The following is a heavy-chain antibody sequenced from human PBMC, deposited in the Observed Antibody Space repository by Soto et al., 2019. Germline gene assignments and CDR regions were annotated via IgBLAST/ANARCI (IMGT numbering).Heavy chain of an antibody. D-gene: IGHD5-12*01. CDR1: GFTFSSYA. V-gene: IGHV3-64D*06. J-gene: IGHJ4*02. Sequence: GGSLRLSCSASGFTFSSYAMHWVRQAPGKGLEYVSGIRGNGDPPFYADSVKGRFTISRDNSKNTLYLQMSSLGADDTAVYYCVKSRGGNNFDFFDWGQGALVTVSS. CDR3: VKSRGGNNFDFFD. CDR2: IRGNGDPP.